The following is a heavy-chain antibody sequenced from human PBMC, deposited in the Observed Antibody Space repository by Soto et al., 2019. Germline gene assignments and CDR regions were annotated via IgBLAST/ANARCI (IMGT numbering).Heavy chain of an antibody. CDR3: AIDLGGRPDC. V-gene: IGHV1-3*01. CDR1: GYTFTSYA. CDR2: INAGNGNT. J-gene: IGHJ4*02. D-gene: IGHD2-15*01. Sequence: QVQLVQSGAEVKKPGASVKVSCKASGYTFTSYAIHWVRQAPGQRLEWMGWINAGNGNTKYSQKFQDRVTMTRDTTTSTAYLELSSVRSQATAVYYGAIDLGGRPDCWGQGTLVTVSS.